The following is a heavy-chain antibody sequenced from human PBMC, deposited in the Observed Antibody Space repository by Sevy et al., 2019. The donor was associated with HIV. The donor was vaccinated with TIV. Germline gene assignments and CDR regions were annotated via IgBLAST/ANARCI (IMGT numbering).Heavy chain of an antibody. J-gene: IGHJ4*02. CDR2: IYHSGST. Sequence: SETLSLTRTVSGYSISSGYYWGWIRQPPGKGLEWIGSIYHSGSTYYNPSLKSRVTISVDTSKNRFSLKLSSVTAADTAVYYCARDDGGATPLDYWGQGTLVTVSS. CDR1: GYSISSGYY. CDR3: ARDDGGATPLDY. D-gene: IGHD1-26*01. V-gene: IGHV4-38-2*02.